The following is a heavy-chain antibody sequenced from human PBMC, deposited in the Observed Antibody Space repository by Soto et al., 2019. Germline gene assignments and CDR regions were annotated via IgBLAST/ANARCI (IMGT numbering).Heavy chain of an antibody. D-gene: IGHD1-7*01. V-gene: IGHV3-23*01. CDR3: AKRPLELHMYDY. CDR2: IIGSGGTT. J-gene: IGHJ4*02. CDR1: GFIFRNYV. Sequence: EVQLSESGGGLVQPGGSLRLSCTASGFIFRNYVMTWVRQAPGKGLEWVSSIIGSGGTTYYTDSVKGRFTISRDNSNNTPFLQINTLRAEDTAVYYCAKRPLELHMYDYWDQGTLVTVSS.